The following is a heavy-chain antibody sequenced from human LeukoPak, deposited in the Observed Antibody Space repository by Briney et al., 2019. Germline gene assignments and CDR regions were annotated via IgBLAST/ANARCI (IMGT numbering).Heavy chain of an antibody. CDR3: ARVPPYDYVWGSYRYKEYYYYYYYMDV. Sequence: GTSLRLSCAASGIAFGDFAMHWVRQAPGKGLEWMAFISYDGSNKYYADSVKGRFTISRDNAKNPLYLQMNSLRAEDTAVYYCARVPPYDYVWGSYRYKEYYYYYYYMDVWGKGTTVTVSS. J-gene: IGHJ6*03. CDR2: ISYDGSNK. V-gene: IGHV3-30*03. D-gene: IGHD3-16*02. CDR1: GIAFGDFA.